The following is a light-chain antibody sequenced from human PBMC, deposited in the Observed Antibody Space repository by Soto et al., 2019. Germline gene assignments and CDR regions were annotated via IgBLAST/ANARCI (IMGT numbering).Light chain of an antibody. J-gene: IGKJ5*01. CDR3: QQFYSTPIT. CDR2: WAS. Sequence: DIVMTQSPDSLAVSLGERATINCKSSQTVLYSSSNKNYLAWYQQKPGQPPKPLVYWASARESGVPDRFSGSGSGTDFTLTISSLQAEDVAVYYCQQFYSTPITFGQGTRLEIK. V-gene: IGKV4-1*01. CDR1: QTVLYSSSNKNY.